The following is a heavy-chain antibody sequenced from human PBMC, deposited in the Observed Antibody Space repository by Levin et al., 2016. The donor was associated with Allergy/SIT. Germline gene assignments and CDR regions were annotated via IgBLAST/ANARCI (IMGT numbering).Heavy chain of an antibody. V-gene: IGHV1-69*13. CDR2: IIPIFGTA. CDR3: AIYSYGQNDPDRNNWFDP. J-gene: IGHJ5*02. CDR1: GGTFSSYA. Sequence: SVKVSCKASGGTFSSYAISWVRQAPGQGLEWMGGIIPIFGTANYAQKFQGRVTITADESTSTAYMELSSLRSEDTAVYYCAIYSYGQNDPDRNNWFDPWGQGTLVTVSS. D-gene: IGHD5-18*01.